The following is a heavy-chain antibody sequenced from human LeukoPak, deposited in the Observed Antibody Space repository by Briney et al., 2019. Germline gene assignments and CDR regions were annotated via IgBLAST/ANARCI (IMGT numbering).Heavy chain of an antibody. Sequence: GGSLRLSCAASGFTFSSYSMNWVRQAPGKGLEWVSSISSSSSYIYYADSVKGRFTISRDNAKNSLYLQMNSLRAEGTAVYYCARGYYYDSSGYSKDFDYWGQGTLVTVSS. D-gene: IGHD3-22*01. J-gene: IGHJ4*02. CDR3: ARGYYYDSSGYSKDFDY. CDR1: GFTFSSYS. CDR2: ISSSSSYI. V-gene: IGHV3-21*01.